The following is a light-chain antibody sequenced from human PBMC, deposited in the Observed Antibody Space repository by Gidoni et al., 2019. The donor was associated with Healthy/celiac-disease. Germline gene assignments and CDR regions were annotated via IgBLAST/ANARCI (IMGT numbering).Light chain of an antibody. J-gene: IGKJ4*01. V-gene: IGKV1-6*01. CDR3: LQDYNYPLT. Sequence: AMQMNQSPSSLSASVGDGVTITCRASQGIRNDLGWYQQKPGKAPKLLIYAASSLQSGVPSMFSGRGSGTDFTLTISSLQPEDFATYYCLQDYNYPLTFGGGTKVEIK. CDR1: QGIRND. CDR2: AAS.